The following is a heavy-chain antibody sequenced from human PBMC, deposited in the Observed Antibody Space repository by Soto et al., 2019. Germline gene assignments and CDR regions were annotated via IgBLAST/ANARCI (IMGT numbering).Heavy chain of an antibody. CDR2: IYYSGST. D-gene: IGHD6-19*01. CDR3: AREERYWGDSSGWYDF. CDR1: GGSISSSSYY. J-gene: IGHJ5*01. V-gene: IGHV4-39*02. Sequence: SETLSLTCTVSGGSISSSSYYWGRIRQPPGKGLEWIGSIYYSGSTYYNPSLKSRVTISVDTSKNSLYLQMNSLRAEDTAVYYCAREERYWGDSSGWYDFWGQGTLVTVSS.